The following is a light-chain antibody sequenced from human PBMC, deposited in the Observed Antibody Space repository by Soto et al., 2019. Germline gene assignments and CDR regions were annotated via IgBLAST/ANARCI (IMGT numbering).Light chain of an antibody. J-gene: IGKJ1*01. CDR3: QQYGSSPSWT. CDR1: ESISRDY. Sequence: IALTQAPGTLSLSPGQQATLSCWASESISRDYLAWYQQRLGQAPRLLIYGASSGATGIPDRFSGSGSGTDFTLTISRLEPEDFAVYYCQQYGSSPSWTFGQGTKVDNK. CDR2: GAS. V-gene: IGKV3-20*01.